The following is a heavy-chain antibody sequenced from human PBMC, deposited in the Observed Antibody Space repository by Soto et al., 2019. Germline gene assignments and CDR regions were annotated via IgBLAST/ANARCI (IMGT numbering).Heavy chain of an antibody. CDR2: IYWEDDK. CDR1: GFSLSTSGVG. D-gene: IGHD3-3*01. V-gene: IGHV2-5*02. CDR3: AHSSPGDFWSGYYPPAFDY. Sequence: QITLKESGPTLVKPTQTLTLTCTFSGFSLSTSGVGVGWISQPPGKALEWLARIYWEDDKRYSPSMKSRLTLTKDTSKNQVVLTMTNMDPVDTATYYCAHSSPGDFWSGYYPPAFDYWGQGTLVTVSS. J-gene: IGHJ4*02.